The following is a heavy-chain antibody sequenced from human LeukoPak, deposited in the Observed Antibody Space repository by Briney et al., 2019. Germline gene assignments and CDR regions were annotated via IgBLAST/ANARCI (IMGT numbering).Heavy chain of an antibody. Sequence: RASETLSLTCAVSGGSISSGGYSWSWIRQPPGKGLEWIGYIYHSGSTNYNPSLKSRVTISVDTSKNQFSLKLSSVTAADTAVYYCARGSVGRHFVYDSSGIDVRPDYWGQGTLVTVSS. J-gene: IGHJ4*02. CDR3: ARGSVGRHFVYDSSGIDVRPDY. V-gene: IGHV4-30-2*01. CDR1: GGSISSGGYS. D-gene: IGHD3-22*01. CDR2: IYHSGST.